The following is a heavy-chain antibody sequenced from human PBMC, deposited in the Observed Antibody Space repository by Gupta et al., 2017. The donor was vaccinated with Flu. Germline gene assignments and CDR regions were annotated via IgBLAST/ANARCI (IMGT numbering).Heavy chain of an antibody. CDR3: AKGQLRFWEWTTGTIDY. Sequence: VQPGGSLRLSCAASGFTFSSYAMSWVRQAPGKGLEWVSAISGSGGSTYYADSVKGRFTISRDNSKNTLYLQMNSLRAEDTAVYYCAKGQLRFWEWTTGTIDYWGQGTLVTVSS. CDR1: GFTFSSYA. D-gene: IGHD3-3*01. CDR2: ISGSGGST. V-gene: IGHV3-23*01. J-gene: IGHJ4*02.